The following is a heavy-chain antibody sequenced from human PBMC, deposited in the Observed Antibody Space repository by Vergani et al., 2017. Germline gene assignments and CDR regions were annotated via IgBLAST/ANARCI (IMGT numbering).Heavy chain of an antibody. D-gene: IGHD3-9*01. Sequence: QVQLVESGAEVKKPGSSVKVSCKASGGTFSSYAISWVRQAPGQGLEWMGRIIPIFGTANYAQKFQGRVTITADESTSTAYMELSSLRSEDTAVYYCARDSRDILTGYYTPPFDYWGQGTLVTVSS. J-gene: IGHJ4*02. V-gene: IGHV1-69*18. CDR1: GGTFSSYA. CDR3: ARDSRDILTGYYTPPFDY. CDR2: IIPIFGTA.